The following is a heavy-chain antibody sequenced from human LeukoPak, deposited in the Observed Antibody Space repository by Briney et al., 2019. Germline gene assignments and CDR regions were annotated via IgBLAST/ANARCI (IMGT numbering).Heavy chain of an antibody. CDR2: IYHSGST. Sequence: PSETLSLTCAVSGGSISSNHWWTWVRQPPGKGLEWIGEIYHSGSTNYNPSLKSRVTISVDTSKNQFSLKLSSVTAADTAVYYCARDRWRASSSWYWFDPWGQGTLVTVSS. J-gene: IGHJ5*02. V-gene: IGHV4-4*02. CDR1: GGSISSNHW. D-gene: IGHD6-13*01. CDR3: ARDRWRASSSWYWFDP.